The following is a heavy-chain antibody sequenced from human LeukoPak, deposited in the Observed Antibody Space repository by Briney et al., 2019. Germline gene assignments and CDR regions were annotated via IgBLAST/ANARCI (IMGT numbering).Heavy chain of an antibody. CDR1: GGSFSGYY. V-gene: IGHV4-34*01. Sequence: PSETLSLTCAVYGGSFSGYYWSWIRQPPGKGLEWIGEINQSGSTNYNPSLKSRGTISVDTSKNKFSLKLSSVTAADTAVYYCARGRYCSSTSCYTYCDYWGQGTLVTVSS. CDR3: ARGRYCSSTSCYTYCDY. J-gene: IGHJ4*02. CDR2: INQSGST. D-gene: IGHD2-2*02.